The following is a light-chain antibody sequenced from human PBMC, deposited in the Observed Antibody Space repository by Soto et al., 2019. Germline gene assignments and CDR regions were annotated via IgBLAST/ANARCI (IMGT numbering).Light chain of an antibody. CDR3: AAWDDTLNGWV. CDR1: SSNIGGNT. Sequence: QSVLTQPPSASGTPGQRVTISCSGSSSNIGGNTVNWYQQLPGTAPKVLIYSTNQRPSGVPDRFSGSKSGTSASLAISGLQSEDEADYYCAAWDDTLNGWVFGGGTKVTVL. J-gene: IGLJ3*02. V-gene: IGLV1-44*01. CDR2: STN.